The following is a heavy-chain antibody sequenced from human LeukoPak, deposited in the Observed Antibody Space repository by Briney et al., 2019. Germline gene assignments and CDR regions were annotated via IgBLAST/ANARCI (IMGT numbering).Heavy chain of an antibody. Sequence: ASVKVSCKASGYTFTSYGISWVRQAPGQGLEWMGWINPNSGGTNYAQKFQGRVTMTRDTSISTAYMELSRLRSDDTAVYYCAITRTYYYDPYYYYMDVWGKGTTVTVSS. CDR2: INPNSGGT. J-gene: IGHJ6*03. CDR3: AITRTYYYDPYYYYMDV. CDR1: GYTFTSYG. D-gene: IGHD3-22*01. V-gene: IGHV1-2*02.